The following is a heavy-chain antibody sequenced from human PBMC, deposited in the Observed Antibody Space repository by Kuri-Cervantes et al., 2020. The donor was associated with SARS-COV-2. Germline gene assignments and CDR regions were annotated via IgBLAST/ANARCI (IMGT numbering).Heavy chain of an antibody. CDR1: GYTFTTYG. V-gene: IGHV1-18*04. CDR3: ARVEVGYSSSPRGAEYYFDY. Sequence: ASVKVSCKASGYTFTTYGITWVRQAPGQGLEWMGWISTYNANADYAQKLQGRVTMTRDTSTSTVYMELSSLRSEDTAVYYCARVEVGYSSSPRGAEYYFDYWGQGTLVTVSS. J-gene: IGHJ4*02. D-gene: IGHD6-6*01. CDR2: ISTYNANA.